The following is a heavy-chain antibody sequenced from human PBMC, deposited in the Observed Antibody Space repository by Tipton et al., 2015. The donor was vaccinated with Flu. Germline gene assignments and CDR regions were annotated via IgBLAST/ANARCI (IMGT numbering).Heavy chain of an antibody. Sequence: TLSLTCTVSGGSISSSSYYWGWIRQPPGKGLEWIGSIYYSGSTYYNPSLKSRVTISEDTSKNQFSLKLSSGTAADTAMYYCARISADIVVVPAAREGYYYYYYMDVWGKGTTVPVSS. CDR2: IYYSGST. J-gene: IGHJ6*03. CDR1: GGSISSSSYY. CDR3: ARISADIVVVPAAREGYYYYYYMDV. D-gene: IGHD2-2*01. V-gene: IGHV4-39*01.